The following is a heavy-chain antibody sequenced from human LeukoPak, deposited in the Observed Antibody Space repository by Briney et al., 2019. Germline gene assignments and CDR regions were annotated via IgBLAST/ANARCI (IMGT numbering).Heavy chain of an antibody. J-gene: IGHJ5*01. CDR3: TRDPRHFDS. Sequence: NPGGSLRLSCTASGFTFGDYAMCWFRQAPGKGLEWVSPISSSSSYIYYADSVKGRFTISRDNAKNSLYLQMNSLRVEDTAVYYCTRDPRHFDSCGQGTLVTVSS. V-gene: IGHV3-21*01. D-gene: IGHD6-6*01. CDR1: GFTFGDYA. CDR2: ISSSSSYI.